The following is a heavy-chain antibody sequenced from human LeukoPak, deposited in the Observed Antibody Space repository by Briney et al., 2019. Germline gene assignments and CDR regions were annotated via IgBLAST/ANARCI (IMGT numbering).Heavy chain of an antibody. CDR3: ARDGGRGATSPIYYYYYMDV. CDR1: GFTFSSYS. V-gene: IGHV3-21*01. CDR2: ISSTSNYI. Sequence: GGTLRLSCVASGFTFSSYSMNWVRQAPGKGLEWVSSISSTSNYIYYADSVKGRFTISRDYAKNSLYLQMNSLRAEDTAVYYCARDGGRGATSPIYYYYYMDVWGKGTTITVSS. J-gene: IGHJ6*03. D-gene: IGHD5-24*01.